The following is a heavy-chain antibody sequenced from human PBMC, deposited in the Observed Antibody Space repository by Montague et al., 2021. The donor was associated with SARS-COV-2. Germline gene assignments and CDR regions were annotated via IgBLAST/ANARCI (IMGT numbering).Heavy chain of an antibody. V-gene: IGHV4-34*01. CDR2: SDHSGKT. J-gene: IGHJ4*02. CDR3: AKVGGFDASASD. Sequence: SETLSLTCAVYGTSFANYCWSWIRQAPGKGLEWIGESDHSGKTKYNPSLQSRVITSVDRSKNQFSLKLTSVIAADTAVYYCAKVGGFDASASDWGQGTLVTVSS. D-gene: IGHD3-10*01. CDR1: GTSFANYC.